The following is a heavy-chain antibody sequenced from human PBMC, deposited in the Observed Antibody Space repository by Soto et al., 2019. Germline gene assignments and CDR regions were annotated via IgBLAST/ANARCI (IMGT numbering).Heavy chain of an antibody. D-gene: IGHD4-17*01. CDR2: TYYSGSP. CDR1: GGSVSSGDYY. J-gene: IGHJ6*02. CDR3: ASVRSYGMDV. V-gene: IGHV4-30-4*01. Sequence: PSETLSLTCAVSGGSVSSGDYYWTWVRQPPGKGLEWIGFTYYSGSPYYSPSLKSRVSISLDTSKNQLSMKVSSVTAADTAVYYCASVRSYGMDVWGQGTTVTVSS.